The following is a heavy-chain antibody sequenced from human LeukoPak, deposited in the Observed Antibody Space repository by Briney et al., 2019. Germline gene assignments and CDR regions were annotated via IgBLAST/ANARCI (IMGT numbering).Heavy chain of an antibody. J-gene: IGHJ5*02. Sequence: PGGSLRLSCAASGFTFSTYNMNWVRQAPGKVLQWVSSISSSSSYIYYADSVKGRFTISRDNAKNSLYLQMNSLRAEDTAVYYCARDRLYYYDSSAYRWFDPWGQGTLVTVSS. V-gene: IGHV3-21*01. D-gene: IGHD3-22*01. CDR1: GFTFSTYN. CDR3: ARDRLYYYDSSAYRWFDP. CDR2: ISSSSSYI.